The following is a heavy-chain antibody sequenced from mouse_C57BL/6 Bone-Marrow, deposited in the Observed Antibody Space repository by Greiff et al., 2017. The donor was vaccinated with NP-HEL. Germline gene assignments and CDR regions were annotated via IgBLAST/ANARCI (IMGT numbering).Heavy chain of an antibody. CDR1: GYTFTNYW. J-gene: IGHJ1*03. V-gene: IGHV1-63*01. CDR2: IYPGGGYT. Sequence: QVQLKESGAELVRPGTSVKMSCKASGYTFTNYWIGWAKQRPGHGLEWIGDIYPGGGYTNYNEKFKGKATLTADKSSSTAYMQFSSLTSEDSAIYYCARRLAYWYFDVWGTGTTVTVSS. CDR3: ARRLAYWYFDV. D-gene: IGHD4-1*01.